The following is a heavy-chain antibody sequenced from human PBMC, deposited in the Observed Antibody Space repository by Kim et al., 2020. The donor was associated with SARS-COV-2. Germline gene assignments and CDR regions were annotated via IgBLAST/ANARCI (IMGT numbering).Heavy chain of an antibody. J-gene: IGHJ4*02. CDR2: IKEDGSDN. D-gene: IGHD6-19*01. V-gene: IGHV3-7*01. Sequence: GGSLRLSCAASGFTFSGYWMTWVRQAPGKGLERVARIKEDGSDNNYVDSVKGRFTISRDNAKNSLYLQMNSLTAEDTAVYYCARGSGWLDYCGQGTLVTV. CDR3: ARGSGWLDY. CDR1: GFTFSGYW.